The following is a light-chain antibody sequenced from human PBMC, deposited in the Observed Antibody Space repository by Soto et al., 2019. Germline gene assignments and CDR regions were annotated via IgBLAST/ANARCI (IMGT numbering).Light chain of an antibody. J-gene: IGKJ1*01. CDR1: QSINSW. Sequence: DIQMTQSPSTLSASVGDRVTITCRASQSINSWLAWYQQEPGKAPKLLIYRESTLQSGVPSRFSGSRSGTEFTLNISSLQPDDFATYYCQHYNRYPPWTFGQGTKVEIK. CDR2: RES. CDR3: QHYNRYPPWT. V-gene: IGKV1-5*03.